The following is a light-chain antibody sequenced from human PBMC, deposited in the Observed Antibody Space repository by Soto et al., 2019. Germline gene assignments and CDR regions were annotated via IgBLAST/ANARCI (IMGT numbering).Light chain of an antibody. CDR1: QSVSSSY. CDR2: GAS. CDR3: QQYGSSGT. Sequence: IVLTQSPGTLSLSPGERATLSCRASQSVSSSYLAWYQQKPGQAPRLLIYGASTRATGTPDRFSGSGSGTDFTLTISRLEPEDFAVYYCQQYGSSGTFGQGTKVDI. V-gene: IGKV3-20*01. J-gene: IGKJ1*01.